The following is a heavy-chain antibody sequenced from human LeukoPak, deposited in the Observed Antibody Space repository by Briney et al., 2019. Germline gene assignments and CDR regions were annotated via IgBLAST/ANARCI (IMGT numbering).Heavy chain of an antibody. D-gene: IGHD3-22*01. Sequence: PGGSLRLSCAASGFTFSSYGMSWVRQAPGKGLEWVGRIKSKADGGTIHYAAPVKGRFTISRDDSTNTLYLQMNSLKTEDTAVYYCTTDVDSSVGIDYWGQGTLVTVSS. CDR2: IKSKADGGTI. CDR3: TTDVDSSVGIDY. J-gene: IGHJ4*02. V-gene: IGHV3-15*01. CDR1: GFTFSSYG.